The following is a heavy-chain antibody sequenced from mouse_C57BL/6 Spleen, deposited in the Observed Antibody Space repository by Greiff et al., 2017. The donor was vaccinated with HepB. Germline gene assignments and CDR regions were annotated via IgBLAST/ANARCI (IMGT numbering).Heavy chain of an antibody. D-gene: IGHD2-4*01. Sequence: DVMLVESGGGLVKPGGSLKLSCAASGFTFSSYAMSWVRQTPEKRLEWVATISDGGSYTYYPDNVKGRFTISRDNAKNNLYLQMSHLKSEDTAMYYCARDLPPYDFHWYFDVWGTGTTVTVSS. CDR2: ISDGGSYT. J-gene: IGHJ1*03. CDR1: GFTFSSYA. CDR3: ARDLPPYDFHWYFDV. V-gene: IGHV5-4*01.